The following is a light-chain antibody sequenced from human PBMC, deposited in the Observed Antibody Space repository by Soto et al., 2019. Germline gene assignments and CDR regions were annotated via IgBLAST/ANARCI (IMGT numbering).Light chain of an antibody. J-gene: IGKJ1*01. CDR1: QHISEN. CDR3: QQSYSAPQT. Sequence: DIQMTQSPSSLSASVGDRVTITCRASQHISENINWYQQKPGKAPKLLIYAQSNLQSGVPSRFTGSRSGTDFSRTITSLQVEDFATYYCQQSYSAPQTFGQGTKVEIK. CDR2: AQS. V-gene: IGKV1-39*01.